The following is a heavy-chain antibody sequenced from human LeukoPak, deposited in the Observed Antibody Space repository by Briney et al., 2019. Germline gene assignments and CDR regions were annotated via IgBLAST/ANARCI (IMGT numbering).Heavy chain of an antibody. CDR3: ARLLEPATGYYMDV. CDR2: ISPSGSTI. CDR1: GFTFTSYS. D-gene: IGHD5-24*01. V-gene: IGHV3-48*04. Sequence: GGSLRLSCGASGFTFTSYSMNWVRQAPGKGLEWVSYISPSGSTIYYADSVKGRFTISRDNARNSLYLQMNSLRADDTAVYYCARLLEPATGYYMDVWGKGTTVTISS. J-gene: IGHJ6*03.